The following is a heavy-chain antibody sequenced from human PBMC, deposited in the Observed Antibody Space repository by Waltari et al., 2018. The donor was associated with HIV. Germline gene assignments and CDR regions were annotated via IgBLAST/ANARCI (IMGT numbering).Heavy chain of an antibody. CDR3: AREVYYGSGSYYGFDY. D-gene: IGHD3-10*01. CDR1: GGSISSYY. CDR2: IYTSGST. V-gene: IGHV4-4*07. Sequence: QVQLQESGPGLLKPSETLSLTCTVSGGSISSYYWRWIRQPAGKGLEWVGRIYTSGSTNYNPSLRGRVTMAVDTSKNQFSLKLSAVTAADTAVYYCAREVYYGSGSYYGFDYWGQGTLVTVSS. J-gene: IGHJ4*02.